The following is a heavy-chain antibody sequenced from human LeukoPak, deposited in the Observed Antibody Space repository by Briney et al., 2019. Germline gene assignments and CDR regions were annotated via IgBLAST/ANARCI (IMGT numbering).Heavy chain of an antibody. CDR1: GFTFDDYC. D-gene: IGHD3-22*01. CDR2: INWNGDST. J-gene: IGHJ2*01. V-gene: IGHV3-20*04. CDR3: AREGTMIVVVSPYWYFDL. Sequence: GGCLRLSCAASGFTFDDYCMSWGRQVPGKGLEWVSGINWNGDSTGYAESVKGRFTSSRDKAKNSLYLQMNSLRDEDTALYYCAREGTMIVVVSPYWYFDLWGGGTLASVSS.